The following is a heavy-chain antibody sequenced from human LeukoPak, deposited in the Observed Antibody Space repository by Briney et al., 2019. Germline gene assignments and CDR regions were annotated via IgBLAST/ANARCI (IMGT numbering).Heavy chain of an antibody. CDR3: ARSSIIAAAGPYYFDY. J-gene: IGHJ4*02. Sequence: ASVKVSCKASGGTFSSYAINWVRQAPGQGLEWMGGIIPIFGTANYAQKFQGRVTITADKSTSTAYMELSSLRSEDTAVYYCARSSIIAAAGPYYFDYWGQGTLVTVSS. CDR1: GGTFSSYA. D-gene: IGHD6-13*01. V-gene: IGHV1-69*06. CDR2: IIPIFGTA.